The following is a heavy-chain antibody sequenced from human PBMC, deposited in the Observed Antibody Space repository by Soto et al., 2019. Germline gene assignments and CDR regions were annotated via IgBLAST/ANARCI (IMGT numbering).Heavy chain of an antibody. V-gene: IGHV3-7*01. CDR2: IKQDGSEK. D-gene: IGHD2-15*01. CDR3: ARDCSGGSFYLFDY. J-gene: IGHJ4*02. Sequence: GSLRLSCAASGFAFSSYWMSWVRQAPGKGLEWVANIKQDGSEKYYVDSVKGRFTISRDNAKNSLYLQMNSLRAEDTAVYYCARDCSGGSFYLFDYWGQGTLVTVSS. CDR1: GFAFSSYW.